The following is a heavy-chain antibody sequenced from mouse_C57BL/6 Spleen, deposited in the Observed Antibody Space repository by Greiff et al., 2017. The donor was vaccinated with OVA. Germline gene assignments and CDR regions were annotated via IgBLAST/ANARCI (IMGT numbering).Heavy chain of an antibody. CDR3: AGMGRVYAMDY. V-gene: IGHV5-17*01. J-gene: IGHJ4*01. CDR1: GFTFSDYG. CDR2: ISSGSSTI. Sequence: EVKLMESGGGLVKPGGSLKLSCAASGFTFSDYGMHWVRQAPEKGLEWVAYISSGSSTIYYADTVKGRFTISRDNAKNTLFLQMTSLRSEDTAMYYCAGMGRVYAMDYWGQGTSVTVSS. D-gene: IGHD4-1*01.